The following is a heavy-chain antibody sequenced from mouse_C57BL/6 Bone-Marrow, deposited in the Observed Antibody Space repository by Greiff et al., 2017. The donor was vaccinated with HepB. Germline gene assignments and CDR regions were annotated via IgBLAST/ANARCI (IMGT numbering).Heavy chain of an antibody. J-gene: IGHJ1*03. V-gene: IGHV8-12*01. D-gene: IGHD1-1*01. CDR1: GFSLSTSGMG. CDR2: SYWDDDK. Sequence: QVTLKESGPGILQSSQTLSLTCSFSGFSLSTSGMGVSWIRQPSGKGLEWLAHSYWDDDKRYNPSLKSRLTISKDTSRNQVFLKITSVDTADTATYYCARRASITTVVATRYFDVWGTGTTVTVSS. CDR3: ARRASITTVVATRYFDV.